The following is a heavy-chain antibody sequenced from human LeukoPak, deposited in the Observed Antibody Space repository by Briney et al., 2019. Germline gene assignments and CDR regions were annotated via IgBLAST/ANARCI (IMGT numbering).Heavy chain of an antibody. D-gene: IGHD2-15*01. Sequence: ASVKVSCKASGGTFSSYAISWVRQAPGQGLEWMGWISAYNGNTNYAQKLQGRVTMTTDTSTSTAYMELRSLRSDDTAVYYCARDRRYCSGGSCYGVGDYWGQGTLVTVSS. CDR3: ARDRRYCSGGSCYGVGDY. CDR2: ISAYNGNT. CDR1: GGTFSSYA. J-gene: IGHJ4*02. V-gene: IGHV1-18*01.